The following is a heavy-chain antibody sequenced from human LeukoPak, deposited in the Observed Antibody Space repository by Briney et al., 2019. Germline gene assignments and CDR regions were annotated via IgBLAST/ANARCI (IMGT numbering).Heavy chain of an antibody. J-gene: IGHJ4*02. D-gene: IGHD5-18*01. CDR3: ARDPRADTAMAFDY. CDR2: IIPIFGTA. CDR1: GGTFSSYA. Sequence: ASVTVSCKASGGTFSSYAISWVRQAPGQGLEWMGGIIPIFGTANYAQKFQGRVTITADESTSTAYMELSSLRSEDTAVYYCARDPRADTAMAFDYWGQGTLVTVSS. V-gene: IGHV1-69*01.